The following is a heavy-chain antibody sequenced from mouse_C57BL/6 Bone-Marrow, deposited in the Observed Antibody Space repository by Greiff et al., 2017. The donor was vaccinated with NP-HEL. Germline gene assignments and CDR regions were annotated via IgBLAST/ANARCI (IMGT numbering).Heavy chain of an antibody. Sequence: EVHLVESGGGLVKPGGSLKLSCAASGFTFSDYGMHWVRQAPEKGLEWVAYISSGSSTIYYADTVKGRFTISRDNAKNTLFLQMTSLRSEDTAMYYCARHGYDLDYWGQGTTLTVSS. J-gene: IGHJ2*01. CDR1: GFTFSDYG. V-gene: IGHV5-17*01. CDR2: ISSGSSTI. D-gene: IGHD2-2*01. CDR3: ARHGYDLDY.